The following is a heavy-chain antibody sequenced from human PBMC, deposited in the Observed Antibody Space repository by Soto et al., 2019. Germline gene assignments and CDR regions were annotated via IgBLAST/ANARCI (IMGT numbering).Heavy chain of an antibody. J-gene: IGHJ4*02. CDR2: IYWDDDK. Sequence: SGPTLVNPTQTLTLTCTFSGFSLSTNGVGVGWIRQPPGKALEWLALIYWDDDKRYSPSLKSRLTITKDTSKNQVVLTMTNMGPLDTATYYCVHQEIAAYDFWSGYPYYFDYWGQGTLVTVSS. V-gene: IGHV2-5*02. D-gene: IGHD3-3*01. CDR1: GFSLSTNGVG. CDR3: VHQEIAAYDFWSGYPYYFDY.